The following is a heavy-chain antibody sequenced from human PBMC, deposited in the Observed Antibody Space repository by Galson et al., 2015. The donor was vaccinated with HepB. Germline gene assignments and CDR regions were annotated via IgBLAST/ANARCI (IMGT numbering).Heavy chain of an antibody. CDR2: IRYDGSNK. CDR3: AKSGKMATGDGFDY. D-gene: IGHD5-24*01. Sequence: SLRLSCAASGFTFSSYGMHWVRQAPGKGLEWVAFIRYDGSNKYYADSVKGRFTTSRDNSKNTLYLQMNSLRAEDTAVYYCAKSGKMATGDGFDYWGQGTLVTVSS. CDR1: GFTFSSYG. J-gene: IGHJ4*02. V-gene: IGHV3-30*02.